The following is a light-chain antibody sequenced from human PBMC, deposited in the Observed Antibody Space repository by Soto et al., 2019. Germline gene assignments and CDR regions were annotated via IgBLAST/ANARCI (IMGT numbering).Light chain of an antibody. J-gene: IGLJ1*01. CDR1: SSDVGGYGY. V-gene: IGLV2-8*01. Sequence: QSVLTQPPSASGSPGQSVTISCTGTSSDVGGYGYVSWYQQHPGKAPKLMIYEVSKRPSGVPDRFSGSKSGNTASLTVSGLQAEDEADYYCAAWDDSLNALFGTGTKLTVL. CDR2: EVS. CDR3: AAWDDSLNAL.